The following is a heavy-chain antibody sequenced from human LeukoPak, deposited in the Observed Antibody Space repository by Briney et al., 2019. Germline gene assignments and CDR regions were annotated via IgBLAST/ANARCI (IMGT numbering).Heavy chain of an antibody. D-gene: IGHD6-6*01. CDR3: ARGLPYSSSSWGVYYFDY. J-gene: IGHJ4*02. Sequence: ASVKVSCKASGYTFTSYGISWVRQAPGQELEWMGWISAYNGNTNYAQKLQGRVTMTTDTSTSTAYMELRSLRSDDTAVYYCARGLPYSSSSWGVYYFDYWGQGTLVTVSS. CDR1: GYTFTSYG. V-gene: IGHV1-18*01. CDR2: ISAYNGNT.